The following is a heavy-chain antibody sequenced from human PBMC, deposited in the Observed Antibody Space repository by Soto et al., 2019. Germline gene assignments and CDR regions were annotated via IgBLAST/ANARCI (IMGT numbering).Heavy chain of an antibody. CDR1: GYTFTSSY. V-gene: IGHV1-46*01. CDR2: INPSGGSP. D-gene: IGHD3-16*01. J-gene: IGHJ3*02. CDR3: AREKGGAGAFDI. Sequence: ASVKVSCKASGYTFTSSYLHWVRQAPGQGLEWMAIINPSGGSPSFAQKFQGRVTMTRDTSTSTVYMELSSLRSEDTAVYYCAREKGGAGAFDIWGQGTMVTVSS.